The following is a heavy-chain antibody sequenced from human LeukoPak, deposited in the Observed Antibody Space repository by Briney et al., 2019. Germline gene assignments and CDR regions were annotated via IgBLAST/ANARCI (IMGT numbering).Heavy chain of an antibody. V-gene: IGHV3-30*18. CDR3: AKDSPTLVGATGIFDY. CDR2: ISYDGSNK. D-gene: IGHD1-26*01. CDR1: GFTFSSYG. Sequence: GRSLRLSCAASGFTFSSYGMHWVRQAPGKGLEWVAVISYDGSNKYYADSVKGRFTISRDNSKNTLYLQMNSLRAEDTAVYYRAKDSPTLVGATGIFDYWGQGTLVTVSS. J-gene: IGHJ4*02.